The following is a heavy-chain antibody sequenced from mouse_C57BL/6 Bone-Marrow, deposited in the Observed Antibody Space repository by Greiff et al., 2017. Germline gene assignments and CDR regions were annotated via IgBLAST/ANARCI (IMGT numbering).Heavy chain of an antibody. CDR3: ASTGDGYFY. Sequence: VQLQQPGAELVRPGTSVKLSCKASGYTFTSYWMHWVKQRPGQGLEWIGVIDPSDSYTNYNQKFNGKATLTVDTSSSTAYMQLSSLTSEDSAVYYCASTGDGYFYWGQGTTLTVSS. J-gene: IGHJ2*01. D-gene: IGHD2-3*01. CDR1: GYTFTSYW. V-gene: IGHV1-59*01. CDR2: IDPSDSYT.